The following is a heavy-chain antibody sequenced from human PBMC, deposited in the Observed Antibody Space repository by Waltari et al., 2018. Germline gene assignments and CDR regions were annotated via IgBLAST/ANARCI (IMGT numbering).Heavy chain of an antibody. V-gene: IGHV2-5*02. CDR1: GFSLSTIGVG. CDR2: IFWVDDK. D-gene: IGHD6-13*01. CDR3: AHRPEYNSNWSSPRFHFDY. Sequence: QITLKESGPTLVKPTQTLTLTYTFSGFSLSTIGVGVGWIRQPPGKALEWLALIFWVDDKWFRPTLKSRLTITKDTSKNQVVLTVTNMDPVDTATYYCAHRPEYNSNWSSPRFHFDYWGQGTLVTVSS. J-gene: IGHJ4*02.